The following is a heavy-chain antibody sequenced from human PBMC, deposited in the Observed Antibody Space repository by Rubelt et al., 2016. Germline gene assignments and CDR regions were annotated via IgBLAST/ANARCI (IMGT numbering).Heavy chain of an antibody. CDR1: GGSISSSSYS. CDR2: IYYSGST. CDR3: ARGGRYYGSGSYQRHNWFDP. Sequence: QLQLQESGTGLVKPSETLSLTCTVSGGSISSSSYSWGWIRQPPGKGLAWIGGIYYSGSTCYNPALKSRVTISVDTSKNHVSLKLSSVTAADTAVYYCARGGRYYGSGSYQRHNWFDPWGQGTLVTVSS. D-gene: IGHD3-10*01. J-gene: IGHJ5*02. V-gene: IGHV4-39*02.